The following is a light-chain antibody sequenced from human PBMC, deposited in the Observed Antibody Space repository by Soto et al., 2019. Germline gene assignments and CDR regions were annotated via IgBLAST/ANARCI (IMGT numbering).Light chain of an antibody. CDR1: QSVDSTY. CDR2: GAS. J-gene: IGKJ2*01. CDR3: QQYCSSPPYT. V-gene: IGKV3-20*01. Sequence: EIVLTQSPGTLSLSPGERATLSCRASQSVDSTYLAWYQQKPGQAPRLLIYGASSRATGIPDRFSGSGSATDFTLTISRLEPEDFAVYYCQQYCSSPPYTFGQGTKVEIK.